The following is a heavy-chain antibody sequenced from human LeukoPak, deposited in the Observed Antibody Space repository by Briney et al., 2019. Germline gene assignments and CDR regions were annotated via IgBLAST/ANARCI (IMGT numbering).Heavy chain of an antibody. V-gene: IGHV1-18*01. CDR3: ARGDLIAAAAPDDY. D-gene: IGHD6-13*01. Sequence: ASVNVSCKASGYTFTSYGISWVRQAPGQGLEWMGWISAYNGNTNYAQKLQGRVTMTTDTSTSTAYMELRSLRSDDTAVYYCARGDLIAAAAPDDYWGQGTLVTVSS. CDR1: GYTFTSYG. J-gene: IGHJ4*02. CDR2: ISAYNGNT.